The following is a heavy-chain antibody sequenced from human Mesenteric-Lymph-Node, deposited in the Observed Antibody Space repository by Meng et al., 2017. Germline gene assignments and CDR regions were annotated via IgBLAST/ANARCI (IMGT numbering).Heavy chain of an antibody. Sequence: GETLKISCAASGSTSSSYAMSWLRQAPGKGLEWVSAISGGGGSTYYADSVKGRFTISRDNSKNTLYLQMNSLRAEDTAVYYCAKAVHPDDSSGYYFRPYYYYYDMDVWGQGTTVTVSS. CDR3: AKAVHPDDSSGYYFRPYYYYYDMDV. V-gene: IGHV3-23*01. D-gene: IGHD3-22*01. J-gene: IGHJ6*02. CDR1: GSTSSSYA. CDR2: ISGGGGST.